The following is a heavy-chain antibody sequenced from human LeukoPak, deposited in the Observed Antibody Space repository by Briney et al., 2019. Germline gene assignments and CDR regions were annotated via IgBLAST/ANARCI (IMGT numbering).Heavy chain of an antibody. Sequence: GESLKISCKGSGYSFTNYWIGWVRQLPGKGLEWMGIIYPSDSDTTYSPSFQGQVTISADKSISTAYLQWSSLKASDTAMYYCARRELGILYYFDYWGQGTLVTVPS. V-gene: IGHV5-51*01. J-gene: IGHJ4*02. D-gene: IGHD7-27*01. CDR2: IYPSDSDT. CDR3: ARRELGILYYFDY. CDR1: GYSFTNYW.